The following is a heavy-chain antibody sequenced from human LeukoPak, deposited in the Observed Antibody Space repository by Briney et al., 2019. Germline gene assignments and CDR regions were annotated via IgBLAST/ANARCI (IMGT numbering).Heavy chain of an antibody. J-gene: IGHJ5*02. CDR2: IYYSGST. D-gene: IGHD5-18*01. CDR3: ARRPLGGAMANSQWFDP. V-gene: IGHV4-39*01. Sequence: DGLEWIGSIYYSGSTYYNPSLKSRVTISVDTSKNQFSLKLSSVTAADTAVYYCARRPLGGAMANSQWFDPWGQGTLVTVSS.